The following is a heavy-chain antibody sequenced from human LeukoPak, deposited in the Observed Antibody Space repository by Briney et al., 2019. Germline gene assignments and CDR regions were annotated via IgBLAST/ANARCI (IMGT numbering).Heavy chain of an antibody. D-gene: IGHD1-1*01. CDR2: ISYDGSNK. V-gene: IGHV3-30*03. J-gene: IGHJ4*02. Sequence: PGGSLRLSCVASGFPFSSYWMTWVRQAPGKGLEWVAVISYDGSNKYYADSVKGRFTISRDNSKNTLYLQMNSLRAEDTAVYYCARDPLGTRPGFDYWGQGTLVTVSS. CDR3: ARDPLGTRPGFDY. CDR1: GFPFSSYW.